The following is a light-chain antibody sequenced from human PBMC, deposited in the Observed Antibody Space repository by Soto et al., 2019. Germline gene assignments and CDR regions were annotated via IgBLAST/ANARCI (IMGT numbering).Light chain of an antibody. Sequence: EIVMTQSPATLSVSPGERATLSCRASQSVSSNLAWYQQKPGQAPRLLIYGASTRATGIPARFSGSGSGTEFTLAIFILQTEDFAVYYCEQAGTFGPGTKVDTK. V-gene: IGKV3-15*01. CDR3: EQAGT. CDR2: GAS. CDR1: QSVSSN. J-gene: IGKJ3*01.